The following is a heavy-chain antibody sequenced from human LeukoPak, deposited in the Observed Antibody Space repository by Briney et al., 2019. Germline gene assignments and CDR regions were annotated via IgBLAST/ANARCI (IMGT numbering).Heavy chain of an antibody. Sequence: PSETLSLTCSFSGYSISSGYYWGWIRQPPGQGLEWIGNIYHSGSTYYNPSLKSRVTISVDTSKNQFSLKLSSVTAADTAVYYCAGDFWTGYYFRDWGQGTLVTVSS. J-gene: IGHJ4*02. V-gene: IGHV4-38-2*02. D-gene: IGHD3/OR15-3a*01. CDR1: GYSISSGYY. CDR2: IYHSGST. CDR3: AGDFWTGYYFRD.